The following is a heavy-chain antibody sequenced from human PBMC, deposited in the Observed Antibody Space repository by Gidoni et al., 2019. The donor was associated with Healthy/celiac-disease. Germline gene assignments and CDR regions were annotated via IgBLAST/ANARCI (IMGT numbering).Heavy chain of an antibody. CDR3: AKDIAAAGRGDYWYFDL. V-gene: IGHV3-9*01. J-gene: IGHJ2*01. D-gene: IGHD6-13*01. CDR1: GFPFVDYA. CDR2: ISWNSGSI. Sequence: EVQLVESGGGLVQPGRSLRLSCAASGFPFVDYAMHWVRQAPGKGLEWVSGISWNSGSIGYADSVKGRFTISRDNAKNSLYLQMNSLRAEDTALYYCAKDIAAAGRGDYWYFDLWGRGTLVTVSS.